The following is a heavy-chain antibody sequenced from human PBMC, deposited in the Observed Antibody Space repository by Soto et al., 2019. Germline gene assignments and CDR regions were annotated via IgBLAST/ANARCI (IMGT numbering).Heavy chain of an antibody. V-gene: IGHV3-30-3*01. Sequence: PGGSLRLSCAASGFTFSSYAMHWGRQAPGKGLEWVAVISYDGSNKYYADSVKGRFTISRDNSKNTLYLQMNSLRAEDTAVYYCARDRYSATVTTSDYWGQGTLVTVSS. CDR1: GFTFSSYA. CDR3: ARDRYSATVTTSDY. J-gene: IGHJ4*02. D-gene: IGHD4-4*01. CDR2: ISYDGSNK.